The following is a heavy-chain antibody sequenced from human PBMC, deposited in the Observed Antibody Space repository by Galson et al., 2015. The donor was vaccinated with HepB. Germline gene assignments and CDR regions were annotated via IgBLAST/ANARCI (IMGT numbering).Heavy chain of an antibody. D-gene: IGHD6-25*01. V-gene: IGHV3-74*01. J-gene: IGHJ6*02. CDR3: ARRDAAPDV. CDR2: INSDGSSR. CDR1: GFTFRAYW. Sequence: SLRLSCAASGFTFRAYWMHWVRRVPGEGLVWVARINSDGSSRSYADSVKGRFTISRDNAKNTLYLQMNYLRAEDTAVYYCARRDAAPDVWGQGTTVTVSS.